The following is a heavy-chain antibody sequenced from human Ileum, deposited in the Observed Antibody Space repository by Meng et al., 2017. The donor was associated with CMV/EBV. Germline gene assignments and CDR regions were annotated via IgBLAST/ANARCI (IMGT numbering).Heavy chain of an antibody. J-gene: IGHJ1*01. CDR3: ALRGLAAGTLQQ. Sequence: QGQLQESGPGLVKLSETLSLTCAVSGGSMSSTCWSWIRQPPGKGLEWIGYVCYNGITDYNPSLKSRITISGDTSKNQFSLQVTSVTAADTAMYYCALRGLAAGTLQQWGQGTLVTVSS. V-gene: IGHV4-59*01. D-gene: IGHD6-13*01. CDR2: VCYNGIT. CDR1: GGSMSSTC.